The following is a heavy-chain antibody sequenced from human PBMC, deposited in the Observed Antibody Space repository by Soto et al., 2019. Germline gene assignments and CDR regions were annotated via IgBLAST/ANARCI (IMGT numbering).Heavy chain of an antibody. D-gene: IGHD3-10*01. J-gene: IGHJ6*02. CDR2: TYYRSKWYN. V-gene: IGHV6-1*01. Sequence: PSQTLSLTCAISGDSVSSNSAAWNWIRQSPSRGLEWLGRTYYRSKWYNDYAVSVKSRITINPDTSKNQFSLQLNSVTPEDTAVYYCARGALRELLRLSYGMDVWGQGTTVTVSS. CDR3: ARGALRELLRLSYGMDV. CDR1: GDSVSSNSAA.